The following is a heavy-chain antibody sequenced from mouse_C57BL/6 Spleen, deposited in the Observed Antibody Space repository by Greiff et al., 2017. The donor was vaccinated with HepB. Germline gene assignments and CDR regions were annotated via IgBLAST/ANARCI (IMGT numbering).Heavy chain of an antibody. CDR2: IDPSDSET. V-gene: IGHV1-52*01. CDR3: ARSLYYGNNWYFDV. CDR1: GYTFTSYW. Sequence: QVQLQQPGAELVRPGPSVKLSCKASGYTFTSYWMHWVKQRPIQGLEWIGNIDPSDSETHYNQKFKDKATLTVDKSASTAYMQLSSLTSEDSAVYYCARSLYYGNNWYFDVWGTGTTVTVSS. D-gene: IGHD2-1*01. J-gene: IGHJ1*03.